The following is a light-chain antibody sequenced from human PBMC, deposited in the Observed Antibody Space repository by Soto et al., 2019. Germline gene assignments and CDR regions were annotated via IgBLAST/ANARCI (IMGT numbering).Light chain of an antibody. CDR2: DVS. J-gene: IGLJ1*01. CDR1: SSDVGAYDF. Sequence: QSVLTQPASVSGSPGRSITISCTGTSSDVGAYDFVSWYQQHPDKAPKLMIYDVSNRPSGVSDRFSGSKSGNTASLTISGLLAEDEADYYCTSYTSSNTLYVFGTGTKVTVL. V-gene: IGLV2-14*01. CDR3: TSYTSSNTLYV.